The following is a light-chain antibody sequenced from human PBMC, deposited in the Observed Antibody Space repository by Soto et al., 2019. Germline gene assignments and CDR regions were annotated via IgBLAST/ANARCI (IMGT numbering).Light chain of an antibody. CDR1: QSISSGY. CDR3: QKYDNSPVYT. Sequence: IVLTQSPGTLSLSPGERATLSCRASQSISSGYLAWYQQKPGQAPRLLMYGASYRATDFQDRFSGSESGTDFTLQISRLDTEEFAVSYCHCQKYDNSPVYTFGQGTKLEIK. CDR2: GAS. J-gene: IGKJ2*01. V-gene: IGKV3-20*01.